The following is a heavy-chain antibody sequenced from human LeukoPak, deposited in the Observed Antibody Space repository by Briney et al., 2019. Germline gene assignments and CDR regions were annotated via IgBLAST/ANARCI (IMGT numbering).Heavy chain of an antibody. CDR1: GYTFTSYD. Sequence: ASVKVSCKASGYTFTSYDINWVRQAPGQRLEWMGGIIPIFGTANYAQKFQGRVTITTDESTSTAYMELSSLRSEDTAVYYCARGRGNVLRFLEWLPTHWGQGTLVTVSS. J-gene: IGHJ4*02. V-gene: IGHV1-69*05. CDR3: ARGRGNVLRFLEWLPTH. CDR2: IIPIFGTA. D-gene: IGHD3-3*01.